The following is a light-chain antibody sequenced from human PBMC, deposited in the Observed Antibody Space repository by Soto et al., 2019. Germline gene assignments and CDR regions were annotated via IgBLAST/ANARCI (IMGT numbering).Light chain of an antibody. Sequence: QSVLTQPASVSGSPGQSITISCTGTSSDVGGYNYVSWYHQHPGKAPKLMIYDVSNRPSGVSKRFSGSKSGNTASLTISGLQAEDEADYYCSSYRSSTPFFGGGTKLTVL. J-gene: IGLJ2*01. CDR2: DVS. V-gene: IGLV2-14*01. CDR3: SSYRSSTPF. CDR1: SSDVGGYNY.